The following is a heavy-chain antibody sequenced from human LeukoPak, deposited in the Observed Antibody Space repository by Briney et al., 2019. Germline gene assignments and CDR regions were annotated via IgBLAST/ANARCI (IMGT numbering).Heavy chain of an antibody. D-gene: IGHD3-22*01. Sequence: PGGSLRLSCAVSGLTFSDYRMIWVRQAPEKRLEWVAVTAGADDVIQYADSVKGRFTISTDNSKNTVYLQMNSLRAEDTAVYYCAREYYYDSRAPGAFDIWGQGTMVTVSS. CDR2: TAGADDVI. V-gene: IGHV3-23*01. CDR3: AREYYYDSRAPGAFDI. CDR1: GLTFSDYR. J-gene: IGHJ3*02.